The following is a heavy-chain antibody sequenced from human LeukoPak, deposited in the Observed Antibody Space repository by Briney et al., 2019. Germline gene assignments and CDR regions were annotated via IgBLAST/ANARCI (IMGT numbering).Heavy chain of an antibody. CDR2: ISSSSSYI. Sequence: GRSLRLSCAASGFTFSSYSMTWVRQAPGKGLEWVSSISSSSSYIYYADSVKGRFTISRDNAKNSLYLQMNSLRAEDTAVYYCARDKVLQWNWSDPWGQGTLVTVSS. CDR3: ARDKVLQWNWSDP. D-gene: IGHD4-11*01. CDR1: GFTFSSYS. J-gene: IGHJ5*02. V-gene: IGHV3-21*01.